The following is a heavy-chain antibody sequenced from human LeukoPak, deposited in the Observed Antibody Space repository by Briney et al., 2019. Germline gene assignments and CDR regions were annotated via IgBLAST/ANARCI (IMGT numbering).Heavy chain of an antibody. CDR3: ARDGGATTSAGFHGYFDY. V-gene: IGHV3-23*01. CDR2: ISGSGGGT. D-gene: IGHD1-26*01. J-gene: IGHJ4*02. Sequence: GGSLRLSCAASGFTFSSYAMSWVRQAPGKGLEWVSAISGSGGGTYYADSVKGRFTISRDNSKNTLYLQMNSLRAEDTAVYYCARDGGATTSAGFHGYFDYWGQGTLVTVSS. CDR1: GFTFSSYA.